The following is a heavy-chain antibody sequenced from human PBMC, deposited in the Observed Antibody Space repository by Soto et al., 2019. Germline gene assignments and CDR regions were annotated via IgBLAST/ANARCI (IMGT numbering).Heavy chain of an antibody. Sequence: SETLSLTCAVYGGSFSGYYWSWIRQPPGKGLEWIGEINHSGSTNYNPSLKSRVTISVDTSKNQFSLKLSSVTAADTAVYYCARGDGYNGLSLFDYWGQGTLVTVSS. J-gene: IGHJ4*02. CDR3: ARGDGYNGLSLFDY. CDR1: GGSFSGYY. V-gene: IGHV4-34*01. CDR2: INHSGST. D-gene: IGHD5-12*01.